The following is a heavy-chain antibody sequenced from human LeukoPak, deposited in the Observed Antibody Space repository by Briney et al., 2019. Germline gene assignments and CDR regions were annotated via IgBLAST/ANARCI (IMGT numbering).Heavy chain of an antibody. J-gene: IGHJ4*02. V-gene: IGHV1-2*02. D-gene: IGHD6-19*01. Sequence: ASVKVSCKASGYTFTGYYMHWVRQAPGQGLEWMGWINPNSGDTNYAQKFQSRVTVTRDTSISTAYMELSSLRSDDTAVYYCARVGSSGWYVHPTLDYWGQGTLVTVSS. CDR2: INPNSGDT. CDR3: ARVGSSGWYVHPTLDY. CDR1: GYTFTGYY.